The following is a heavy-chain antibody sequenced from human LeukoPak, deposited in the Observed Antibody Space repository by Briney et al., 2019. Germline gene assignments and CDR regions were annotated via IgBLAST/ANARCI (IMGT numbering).Heavy chain of an antibody. CDR3: ASEEQGGYAY. D-gene: IGHD2-2*01. CDR2: IKRKIEGETT. CDR1: GLTFSNAW. V-gene: IGHV3-15*01. Sequence: KTGRSLRLSCVASGLTFSNAWMSWVRQAPIKGLEWVGRIKRKIEGETTDYAASAKGRFTISRDDSKNTLYLQMNSLKAEDTAVYYCASEEQGGYAYWGRGTGVIVSA. J-gene: IGHJ4*02.